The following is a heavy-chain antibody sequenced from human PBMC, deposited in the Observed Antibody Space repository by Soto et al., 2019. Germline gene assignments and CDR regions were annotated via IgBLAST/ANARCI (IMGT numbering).Heavy chain of an antibody. Sequence: EVQLVESGGGLVKPGGSLRLSCAASGFTFLRYSMNWVRQAPGKGLEWVSSISSTTNYIYYGDSMKGRFTISRDNAKNSLYLEMNSLRAEDTAVYYCARESEDLTSNFDYWGQGTLVTVSS. J-gene: IGHJ4*02. CDR2: ISSTTNYI. V-gene: IGHV3-21*06. CDR1: GFTFLRYS. CDR3: ARESEDLTSNFDY.